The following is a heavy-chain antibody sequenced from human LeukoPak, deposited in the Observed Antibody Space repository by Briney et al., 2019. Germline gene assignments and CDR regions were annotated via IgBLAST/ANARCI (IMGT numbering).Heavy chain of an antibody. V-gene: IGHV1-2*06. CDR3: ARGLLHWNYYDSSGSVEISC. J-gene: IGHJ4*02. D-gene: IGHD3-22*01. CDR1: GYTFTGYY. CDR2: INPNSGGT. Sequence: ASVKVSCKASGYTFTGYYMHWVRQAPGQGLEWMGRINPNSGGTNYAQKFQGRVTMTRDTSISTAYMELSRLRSDDTAVYYCARGLLHWNYYDSSGSVEISCWGQGTLVTVSS.